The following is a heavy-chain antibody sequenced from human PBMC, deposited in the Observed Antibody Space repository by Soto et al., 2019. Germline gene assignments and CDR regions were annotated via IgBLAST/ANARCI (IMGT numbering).Heavy chain of an antibody. J-gene: IGHJ4*02. CDR2: INAGNGNT. CDR3: ARILMLTTMTRWDFDY. Sequence: GASVKVSWKASGYTFTSYAIHWGRQASGQMYEWMGWINAGNGNTKHSQNFQGRVTFTRDTSASTAYMELSSLRSEDTAVYYCARILMLTTMTRWDFDYWGQGPLVTVSS. V-gene: IGHV1-3*01. CDR1: GYTFTSYA. D-gene: IGHD4-17*01.